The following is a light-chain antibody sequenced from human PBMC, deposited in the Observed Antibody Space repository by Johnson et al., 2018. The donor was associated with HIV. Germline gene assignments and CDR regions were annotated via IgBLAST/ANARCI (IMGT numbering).Light chain of an antibody. V-gene: IGLV1-51*01. J-gene: IGLJ1*01. Sequence: QSVLTQPPSVSAAPGQTVTISCSGSSSNIGSNYVSWYQQLPGTAPKLLIYDSDKRPSGIPDRFSGSNSGTSATLGITGLQTGDAADYYCGTWDSSLSAGVVGSGTKVTVL. CDR2: DSD. CDR1: SSNIGSNY. CDR3: GTWDSSLSAGV.